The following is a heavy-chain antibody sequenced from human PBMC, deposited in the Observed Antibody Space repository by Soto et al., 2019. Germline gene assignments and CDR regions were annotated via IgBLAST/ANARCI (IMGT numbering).Heavy chain of an antibody. Sequence: EVQLLESGGGLVQPGGSLRLSCAASGFTFSTYAMSWIRKAPGKGREWVSTISGSGGSTYYADYVKGRFTISSDNSTNTLYLQVNSLRAEDTAVYYCAKEGLNGWYYFDYWGQGTLVTVSS. CDR3: AKEGLNGWYYFDY. CDR1: GFTFSTYA. V-gene: IGHV3-23*01. D-gene: IGHD6-19*01. J-gene: IGHJ4*02. CDR2: ISGSGGST.